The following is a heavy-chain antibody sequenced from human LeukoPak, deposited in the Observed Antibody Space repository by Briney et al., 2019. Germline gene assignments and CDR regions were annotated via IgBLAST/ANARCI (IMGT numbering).Heavy chain of an antibody. CDR2: IGSDDTP. CDR1: GFTLSSSA. V-gene: IGHV3-23*01. J-gene: IGHJ4*02. CDR3: ANAFFGVVIDTGGYYFDY. Sequence: GESLRLSCAASGFTLSSSAISWVRQAPGKGLKWVSAIGSDDTPYYADSVKGRFTISRDNSKNTLYLQMNSLRAEDTAVYYCANAFFGVVIDTGGYYFDYWGQGTLVTVSS. D-gene: IGHD3-3*01.